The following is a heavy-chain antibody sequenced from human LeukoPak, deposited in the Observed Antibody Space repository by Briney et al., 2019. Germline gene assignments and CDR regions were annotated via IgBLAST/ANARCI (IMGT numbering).Heavy chain of an antibody. V-gene: IGHV3-23*01. Sequence: GGYLRLSCTASGFTFSSLAMHWARQAPGKGLEWVSGISGSGDATYYADSVRGRFTVSRDNSKNTLYLQMSSLRAEDTALYFCARVLSIGFHYDYWGPGTLVTVSS. D-gene: IGHD3-22*01. CDR1: GFTFSSLA. CDR3: ARVLSIGFHYDY. CDR2: ISGSGDAT. J-gene: IGHJ4*02.